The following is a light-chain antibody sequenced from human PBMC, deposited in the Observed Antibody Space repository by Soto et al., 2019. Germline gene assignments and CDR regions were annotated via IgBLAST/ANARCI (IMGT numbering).Light chain of an antibody. CDR1: AIGIKS. CDR2: DDR. V-gene: IGLV3-21*02. Sequence: SYELTQPPSVSVAPGQTASIACGGNAIGIKSVHWYQQKPGQAPVMVVYDDRDRPSGIPERFSGSNSGNTATLTISGLQAEDEADYFCTSPTPGSLYVFGTGTKVTVL. CDR3: TSPTPGSLYV. J-gene: IGLJ1*01.